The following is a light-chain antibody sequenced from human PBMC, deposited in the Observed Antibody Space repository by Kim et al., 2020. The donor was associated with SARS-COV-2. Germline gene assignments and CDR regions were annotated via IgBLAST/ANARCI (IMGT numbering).Light chain of an antibody. CDR2: AAS. CDR1: QYIANS. CDR3: QKYNSAPWT. Sequence: ASVGDSVTITCRASQYIANSLAWYQQKPGKVPQVLIYAASTLQSGVPSRFSGSGSGTEFTLTIGSLQTEDVATYYCQKYNSAPWTFGPGTKVDIK. V-gene: IGKV1-27*01. J-gene: IGKJ1*01.